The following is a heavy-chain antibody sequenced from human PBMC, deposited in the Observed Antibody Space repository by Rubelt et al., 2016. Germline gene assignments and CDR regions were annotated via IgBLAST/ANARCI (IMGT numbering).Heavy chain of an antibody. CDR1: GGSISSSSYY. Sequence: LQLQESGPGLVKPSETLSLTCTVSGGSISSSSYYWGWIRQAPGKGLEWVGRIKSKTDGGTTDYAAPVKGRLPTPRADSKNTLYLQMNSLKTQDTAVYYCTTDLSYCSSTSCYAGSWGQGTLVTVSS. D-gene: IGHD2-2*01. CDR2: IKSKTDGGTT. J-gene: IGHJ5*02. CDR3: TTDLSYCSSTSCYAGS. V-gene: IGHV3-15*01.